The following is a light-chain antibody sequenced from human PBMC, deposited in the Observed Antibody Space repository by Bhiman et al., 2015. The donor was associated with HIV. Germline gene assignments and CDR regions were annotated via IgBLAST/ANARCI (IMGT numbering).Light chain of an antibody. CDR1: SSDVGGYNY. J-gene: IGLJ1*01. V-gene: IGLV2-14*03. Sequence: QSALTQPASVSGSPGQSITISCTGTSSDVGGYNYVSWYQQHPGKVPKLMIYDVTVRPSGVSNRFSGSTSGNTASLTISGLQAEDEGDYYCCSYTSSSTYVFGTGTKVTVL. CDR2: DVT. CDR3: CSYTSSSTYV.